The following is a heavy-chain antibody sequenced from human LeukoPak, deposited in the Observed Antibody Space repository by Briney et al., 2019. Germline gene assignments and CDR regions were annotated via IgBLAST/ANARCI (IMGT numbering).Heavy chain of an antibody. CDR1: GYSFSSYA. D-gene: IGHD2-2*01. CDR2: ISAFSGDT. CDR3: ARNKSTTLGDY. J-gene: IGHJ4*02. Sequence: ASVKVSCKASGYSFSSYAIIWVRQAPGQGLEWMGWISAFSGDTTYEQKLQGRVTMTTDTFTSTAYMELRSLRSDDTAVYYCARNKSTTLGDYWGQGTLVTVSS. V-gene: IGHV1-18*01.